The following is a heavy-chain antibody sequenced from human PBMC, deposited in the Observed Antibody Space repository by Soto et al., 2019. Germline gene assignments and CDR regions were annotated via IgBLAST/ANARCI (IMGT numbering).Heavy chain of an antibody. CDR3: ARIAAAGTYFQH. V-gene: IGHV4-4*02. CDR2: IYHSVST. CDR1: EGYISLSIW. J-gene: IGHJ1*01. D-gene: IGHD6-13*01. Sequence: SDTLSLICAVSEGYISLSIWWSWVRQPPGKVLEWIGEIYHSVSTNYNPSLKSRVTISVDKSKNQFSLKLSSVTAADTAVYYCARIAAAGTYFQHWGQG.